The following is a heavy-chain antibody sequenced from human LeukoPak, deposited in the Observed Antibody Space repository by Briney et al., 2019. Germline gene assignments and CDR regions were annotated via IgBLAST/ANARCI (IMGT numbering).Heavy chain of an antibody. V-gene: IGHV1-2*04. Sequence: ASVKVSCKASGGTFSSYAISWVRQAPGQGLEWMGRINPNSGGTNYAQKFQGWVTMTRDTSISTAYMELSRLRSDDTAVYYCARELWYSSSWTLDYWGQGTLVTVSS. CDR1: GGTFSSYA. CDR2: INPNSGGT. D-gene: IGHD6-13*01. J-gene: IGHJ4*02. CDR3: ARELWYSSSWTLDY.